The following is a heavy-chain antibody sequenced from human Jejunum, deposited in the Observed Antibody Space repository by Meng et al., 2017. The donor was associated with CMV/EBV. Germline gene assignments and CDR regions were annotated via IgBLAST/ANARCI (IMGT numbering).Heavy chain of an antibody. Sequence: QITVKESGPAVVKPTQTLTLTCTFSGFSFSARGVGVGWIRQPPGKALELVALIYWDDDRRYSPSLKSRLSITKDSSRNQVVLTMTNMDPVDTATYFCARTAKARTSYYDHFDYWGQGTLVTVSS. CDR1: GFSFSARGVG. D-gene: IGHD3-22*01. J-gene: IGHJ4*02. V-gene: IGHV2-5*02. CDR2: IYWDDDR. CDR3: ARTAKARTSYYDHFDY.